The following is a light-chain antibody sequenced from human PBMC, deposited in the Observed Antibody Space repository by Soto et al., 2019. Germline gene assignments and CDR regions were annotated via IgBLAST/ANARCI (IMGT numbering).Light chain of an antibody. J-gene: IGLJ1*01. CDR1: GSDVGAYKY. Sequence: QSALTQPPSASGSPGQSVTISCTGTGSDVGAYKYVSWYQQHPGKAPRLIIYEVTKRPSGVPDRFSASKSGNTASLTVSGLQSGDEADYYCGSYGGSNNYVFGTGTKLTVL. CDR2: EVT. V-gene: IGLV2-8*01. CDR3: GSYGGSNNYV.